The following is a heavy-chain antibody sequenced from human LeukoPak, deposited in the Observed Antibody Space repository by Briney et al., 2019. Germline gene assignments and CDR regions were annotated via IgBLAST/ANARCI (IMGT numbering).Heavy chain of an antibody. CDR2: INPNRGNT. Sequence: PSVKLSCKTSGDTVTSYDITWVRQATGQSLEWMGWINPNRGNTGYAPNVEGRVTMTTNTSMNTAYTEFSSLRSEDPAVYYCARGVGLLQTVRLAYWGRGTLVSVSS. V-gene: IGHV1-8*02. CDR1: GDTVTSYD. J-gene: IGHJ4*01. CDR3: ARGVGLLQTVRLAY. D-gene: IGHD4-17*01.